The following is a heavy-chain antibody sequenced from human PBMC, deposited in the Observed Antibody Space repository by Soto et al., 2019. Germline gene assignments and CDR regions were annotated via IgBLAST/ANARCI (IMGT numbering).Heavy chain of an antibody. J-gene: IGHJ4*02. CDR1: GFAFNNYG. CDR2: ISKSDDT. Sequence: GGSLRLSCTASGFAFNNYGINWVRQAPGKGLEWVSSISKSDDTYYSDSVKGRFAIFRYNAKSSGSLQMNPLRVEDTAVYYCAKEDSIIIPAVSDFWGQGTLVTVSS. V-gene: IGHV3-21*01. CDR3: AKEDSIIIPAVSDF. D-gene: IGHD2-2*01.